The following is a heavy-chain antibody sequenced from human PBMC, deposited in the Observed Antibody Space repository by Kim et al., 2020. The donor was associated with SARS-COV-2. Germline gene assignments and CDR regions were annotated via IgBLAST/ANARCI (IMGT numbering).Heavy chain of an antibody. D-gene: IGHD3-10*01. CDR2: INPSGGGT. CDR3: ARQEITMVRGIITRTYYYYGMDV. V-gene: IGHV1-46*01. CDR1: GYTFTSYY. J-gene: IGHJ6*02. Sequence: ASVKVSCKASGYTFTSYYIHWVRQAPGQGLEWMGIINPSGGGTRYAQKFQGRVTMTRDTPTSTVYMELSSLRSEDTAVYYCARQEITMVRGIITRTYYYYGMDVWGQGTTVTVSS.